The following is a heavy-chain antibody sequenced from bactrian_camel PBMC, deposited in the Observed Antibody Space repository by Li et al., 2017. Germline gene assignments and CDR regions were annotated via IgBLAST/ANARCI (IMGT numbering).Heavy chain of an antibody. Sequence: HVQLVESGGGLVQPGGSLSLSCAASGFTFTSYWMFWVRQAPGKGLEWVSAISGSGGTTYYADAVKGRFAISRDNAKNTVYLEINNLKSEDTALYYCATISSWQADYWGQGTQVTVS. CDR1: GFTFTSYW. J-gene: IGHJ4*01. V-gene: IGHV3S1*01. CDR3: ATISSWQADY. D-gene: IGHD6*01. CDR2: ISGSGGTT.